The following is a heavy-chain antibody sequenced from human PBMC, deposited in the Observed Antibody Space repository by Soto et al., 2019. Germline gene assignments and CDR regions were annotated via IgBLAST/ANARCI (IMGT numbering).Heavy chain of an antibody. CDR2: INPNSGDT. J-gene: IGHJ4*02. Sequence: ASVKVSCKASGYIFTAYSMHWVRQAPGQGLEWLGWINPNSGDTIYAQKFQDRVTMTCDTSVSTAYLELRSLSSDDTAVYYCAKDGWYSSSWSAMVFDYWGQGTLVTVSS. CDR1: GYIFTAYS. V-gene: IGHV1-2*02. D-gene: IGHD6-13*01. CDR3: AKDGWYSSSWSAMVFDY.